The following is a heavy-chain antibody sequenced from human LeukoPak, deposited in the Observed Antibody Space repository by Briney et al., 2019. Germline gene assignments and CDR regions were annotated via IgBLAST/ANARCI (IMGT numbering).Heavy chain of an antibody. J-gene: IGHJ3*02. CDR3: AKRLDSFAFDI. V-gene: IGHV3-23*01. Sequence: GGSLRLSCEASGFTFSSSFMSWVGQAPGRGLEWVSSFSDIGYYADSVKGRFTISRDNAKNTLYLQMDSLRAEDTAVYYCAKRLDSFAFDIRGQGTMVTVSS. CDR1: GFTFSSSF. CDR2: FSDIG. D-gene: IGHD2-21*01.